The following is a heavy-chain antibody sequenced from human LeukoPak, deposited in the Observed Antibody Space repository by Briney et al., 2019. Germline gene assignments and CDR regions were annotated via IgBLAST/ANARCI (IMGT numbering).Heavy chain of an antibody. D-gene: IGHD3-3*01. CDR2: MNPNSGNT. CDR3: ARGLLNLGFLEYLNWFDP. V-gene: IGHV1-8*03. CDR1: GYTFTSYD. Sequence: ASVKVSCKASGYTFTSYDINWVRQATGQGLEWMGWMNPNSGNTGYAQKFQGRVTITRNTSISTAYMELSSLRSEDTAVYYCARGLLNLGFLEYLNWFDPWGQGTLVTVSS. J-gene: IGHJ5*02.